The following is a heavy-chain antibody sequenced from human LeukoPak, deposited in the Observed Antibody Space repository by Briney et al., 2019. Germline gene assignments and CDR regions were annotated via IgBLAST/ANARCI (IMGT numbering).Heavy chain of an antibody. D-gene: IGHD5-12*01. CDR1: GFTFSSYA. V-gene: IGHV3-23*01. CDR3: AKEEWLRLWGVDF. Sequence: GGSLRLSCAASGFTFSSYAMSWVRQAPGKGLEWVSAISGSGGRPYYAEFVKRRLTISRDNSKDTQYLQMNSLRAEDTAVYYCAKEEWLRLWGVDFWGRGTLVTVSS. J-gene: IGHJ4*02. CDR2: ISGSGGRP.